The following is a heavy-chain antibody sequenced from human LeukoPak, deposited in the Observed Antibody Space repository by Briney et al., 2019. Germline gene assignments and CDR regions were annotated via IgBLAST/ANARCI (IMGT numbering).Heavy chain of an antibody. CDR1: RFTFSSYG. CDR2: INSDGSST. Sequence: GGSLRLSCTASRFTFSSYGMSWVRQAPGKGLVWVSRINSDGSSTSYADSVKGRFTISRDNAKNTLYLQMNSLRAEDTAVYYCARRVVVPAAPYYFDYWGQGTLVTVSS. V-gene: IGHV3-74*01. CDR3: ARRVVVPAAPYYFDY. J-gene: IGHJ4*02. D-gene: IGHD2-2*01.